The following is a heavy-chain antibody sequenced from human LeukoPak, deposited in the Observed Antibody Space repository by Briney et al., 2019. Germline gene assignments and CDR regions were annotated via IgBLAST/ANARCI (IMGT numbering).Heavy chain of an antibody. CDR3: ARDEYSSSSRLSFFDY. CDR1: GDSVSSNSAA. V-gene: IGHV6-1*01. Sequence: SQTLSLTCAISGDSVSSNSAAWNWIRQSPSRGLEWLGRTYYRSKWYNDYAVSVKSRITINPDTSKNQFSLQLNSVTPEDTAVYYCARDEYSSSSRLSFFDYWGQGTLVTVSS. D-gene: IGHD6-6*01. J-gene: IGHJ4*02. CDR2: TYYRSKWYN.